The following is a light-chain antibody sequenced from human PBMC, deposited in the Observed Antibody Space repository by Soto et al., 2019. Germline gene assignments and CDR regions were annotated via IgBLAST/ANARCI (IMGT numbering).Light chain of an antibody. J-gene: IGKJ1*01. V-gene: IGKV3-20*01. CDR1: QSVSSSY. CDR3: QQYGSSPRT. CDR2: GAS. Sequence: EIVSTQSPGTLSLSPGERATRSCRASQSVSSSYLAWYQQKPGQAPRLLIYGASSRATGIPDRFSGSGSGTDFTLTISRLEPEDFAVYYCQQYGSSPRTFGQGTKVDIK.